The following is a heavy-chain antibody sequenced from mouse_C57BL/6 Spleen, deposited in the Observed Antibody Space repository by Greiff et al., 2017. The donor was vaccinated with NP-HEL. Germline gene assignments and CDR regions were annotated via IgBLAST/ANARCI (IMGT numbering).Heavy chain of an antibody. CDR3: ARLSLYDGYSLFDY. D-gene: IGHD2-3*01. Sequence: VQLQQSGPELVKPGASVKISCKASGYTFTDYYMNWVKQSHGKSLEWIGDINPNNGGTSYNQKFKGKATLTVDKSSSTAYMELRSLTSEDSAVYYCARLSLYDGYSLFDYWGQGTTLTVSS. J-gene: IGHJ2*01. CDR2: INPNNGGT. V-gene: IGHV1-26*01. CDR1: GYTFTDYY.